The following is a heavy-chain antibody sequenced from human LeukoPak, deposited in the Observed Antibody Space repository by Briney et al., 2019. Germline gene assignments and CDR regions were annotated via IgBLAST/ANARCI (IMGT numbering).Heavy chain of an antibody. V-gene: IGHV4-4*07. J-gene: IGHJ5*02. CDR2: IYASGST. CDR1: DGSISSYY. D-gene: IGHD6-6*01. CDR3: ASSYSSSSRWWFDP. Sequence: PSETLSLTCTVSDGSISSYYWNWIRQPAGKGLKWIGRIYASGSTTYNPSLKSRVTISVDKSKNQFSLKLSSVTAADTAVYYCASSYSSSSRWWFDPWGQGTLVTVSP.